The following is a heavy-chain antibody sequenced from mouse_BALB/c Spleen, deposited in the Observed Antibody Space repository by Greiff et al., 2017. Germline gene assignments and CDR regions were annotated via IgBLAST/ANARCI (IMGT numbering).Heavy chain of an antibody. J-gene: IGHJ4*01. CDR3: TRDYDYDDGAMDY. Sequence: EVKLVESGGGLVKPGGSLKLSCAASGFTFSSYTMSWVRQTPEKRLEWVATISSGGSYPYYPDSVKGRFTISRDNAKNTLYLQMSSLKSEDTAMYYCTRDYDYDDGAMDYWGQGTSVTVSS. CDR1: GFTFSSYT. CDR2: ISSGGSYP. V-gene: IGHV5-6-4*01. D-gene: IGHD2-4*01.